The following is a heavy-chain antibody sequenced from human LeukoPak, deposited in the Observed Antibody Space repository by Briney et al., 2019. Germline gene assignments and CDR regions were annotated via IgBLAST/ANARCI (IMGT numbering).Heavy chain of an antibody. CDR3: ARLFSSGWYYFDY. CDR1: GGSISRHY. CDR2: VYYSGST. D-gene: IGHD6-19*01. J-gene: IGHJ4*02. Sequence: PSETLSLTCTVSGGSISRHYWSWIRQPPGKGLEWIGYVYYSGSTNYNPSLKSRVTISVDASKNQFSLKLSSVTAADTAVYYCARLFSSGWYYFDYWGQGTLVTVSS. V-gene: IGHV4-59*08.